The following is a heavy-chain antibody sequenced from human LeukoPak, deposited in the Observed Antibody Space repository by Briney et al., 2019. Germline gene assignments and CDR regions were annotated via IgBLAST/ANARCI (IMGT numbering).Heavy chain of an antibody. CDR2: ISSSSNTI. Sequence: GGSLRLSCAASGFTFSGYHMNWVRQAPGKGLEWVSNISSSSNTIYYADSVKGRFTISRDNAKNSLYLQMNSLRAEDTAVYYCATESGTYSGTCFDYWGQGNLVTVSS. D-gene: IGHD1-26*01. CDR3: ATESGTYSGTCFDY. CDR1: GFTFSGYH. J-gene: IGHJ4*02. V-gene: IGHV3-48*01.